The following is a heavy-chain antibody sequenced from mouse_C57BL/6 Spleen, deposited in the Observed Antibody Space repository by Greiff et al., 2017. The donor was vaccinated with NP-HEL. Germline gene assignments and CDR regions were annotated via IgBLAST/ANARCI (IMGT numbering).Heavy chain of an antibody. V-gene: IGHV2-3*01. CDR3: ASYYGSSYDYAMDY. Sequence: VQLVESGPGLVAPSQSLSITCTVSGFSLTSYGVSWVRQPPGKGLEWLGVIWGAGSTNYHSALISRLSISKDNSKSQVFLKLNSLQTDDTATYYSASYYGSSYDYAMDYWGQGTSVTVSS. CDR2: IWGAGST. J-gene: IGHJ4*01. CDR1: GFSLTSYG. D-gene: IGHD1-1*01.